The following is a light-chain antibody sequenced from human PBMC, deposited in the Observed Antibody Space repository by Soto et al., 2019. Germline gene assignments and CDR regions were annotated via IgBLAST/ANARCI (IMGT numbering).Light chain of an antibody. Sequence: TQSPSSLSASVGDRVIITCRADHSINNYLNWYQQKPGQVPKLLIYAASTLQSGVPSRFSGSGSGRVFTLTINSLQPEDFATYYCQQSYSTLGTFGRGTRVEI. V-gene: IGKV1-39*01. J-gene: IGKJ1*01. CDR3: QQSYSTLGT. CDR1: HSINNY. CDR2: AAS.